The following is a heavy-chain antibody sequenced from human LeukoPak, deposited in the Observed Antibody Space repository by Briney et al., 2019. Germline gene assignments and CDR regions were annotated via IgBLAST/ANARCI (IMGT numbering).Heavy chain of an antibody. Sequence: PSETLSLTCTVSGGSISSYYWSWIRQPPGKGLEWIGYIYYSGSTNYNPSLKSRVTISVDTSKNQFSLKLSSVTAADTAVYYCARMKANLAVAGTLTYYDMDVWGQGTTVTVSS. CDR1: GGSISSYY. V-gene: IGHV4-59*08. CDR3: ARMKANLAVAGTLTYYDMDV. D-gene: IGHD6-19*01. CDR2: IYYSGST. J-gene: IGHJ6*02.